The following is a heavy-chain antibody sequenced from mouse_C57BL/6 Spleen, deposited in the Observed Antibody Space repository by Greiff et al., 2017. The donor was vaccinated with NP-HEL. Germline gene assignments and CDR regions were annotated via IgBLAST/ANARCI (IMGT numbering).Heavy chain of an antibody. D-gene: IGHD1-1*01. CDR3: TRSGGSSYEGYFDV. Sequence: VKLVESGAELVRPGASVTLSCKASGYTFTDYEMHWVKQTPVHGLEWIGAIDPETGGTAYNQKFKGKAILTADKSSSTAYMELRSLTSEDSAVYYCTRSGGSSYEGYFDVWGTGTTVTVSS. CDR2: IDPETGGT. V-gene: IGHV1-15*01. CDR1: GYTFTDYE. J-gene: IGHJ1*03.